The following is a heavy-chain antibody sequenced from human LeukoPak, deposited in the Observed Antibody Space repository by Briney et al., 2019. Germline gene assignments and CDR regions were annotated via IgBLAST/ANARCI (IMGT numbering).Heavy chain of an antibody. D-gene: IGHD1-26*01. CDR2: ISYDGSNK. Sequence: PGRPLRLSCAASGFTFSSYAMHWVRQAPGKGLEWVAVISYDGSNKYYADSVKGRFTLSRDNSKNTLYLQMNSLRAEDTAVYYCARASGSYSPFDYWGQGTLVTVSS. V-gene: IGHV3-30*04. CDR3: ARASGSYSPFDY. CDR1: GFTFSSYA. J-gene: IGHJ4*02.